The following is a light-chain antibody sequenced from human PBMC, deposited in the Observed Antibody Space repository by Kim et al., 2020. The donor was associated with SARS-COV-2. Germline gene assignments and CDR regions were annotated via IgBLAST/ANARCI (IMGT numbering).Light chain of an antibody. V-gene: IGLV3-19*01. J-gene: IGLJ1*01. CDR3: NSRDSSGNHHYV. Sequence: SSELTQDPAVSVALGQTVRITCQGDSLRSYYASWYQQKPGQAPVLVIYGKNNRPSGIPDLFSGSSSGNTASLTITGAQAEDEADYYCNSRDSSGNHHYVF. CDR1: SLRSYY. CDR2: GKN.